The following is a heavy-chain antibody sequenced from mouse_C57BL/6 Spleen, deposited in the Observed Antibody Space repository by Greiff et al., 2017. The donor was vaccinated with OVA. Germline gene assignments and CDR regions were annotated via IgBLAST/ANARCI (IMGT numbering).Heavy chain of an antibody. V-gene: IGHV5-6*01. CDR2: ISSGGSYT. Sequence: EVKLVESGGDLVKPGGSLKLSCAASGFTFSSYGMSWVRQTPDKRLEWVATISSGGSYTYYPDSVKGRFTISRDNAKNTLYLQMSSLKSEDTAVYCCARHDLSGTSFDYWGQGTTLTVSS. J-gene: IGHJ2*01. D-gene: IGHD1-3*01. CDR3: ARHDLSGTSFDY. CDR1: GFTFSSYG.